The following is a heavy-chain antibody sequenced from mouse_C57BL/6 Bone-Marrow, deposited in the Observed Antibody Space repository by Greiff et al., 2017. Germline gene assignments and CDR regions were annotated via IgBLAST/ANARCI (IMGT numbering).Heavy chain of an antibody. J-gene: IGHJ2*01. V-gene: IGHV5-4*03. CDR2: ISDGGSYT. D-gene: IGHD2-12*01. CDR3: ARLRRPRSYFDY. CDR1: GFTFSSYA. Sequence: EVMLVESGGGLVKPGGSLKLSCAASGFTFSSYAMSWVRQTPEKRLEWVATISDGGSYTYYPDNVKGRFTISRDTAKNNLYLQMSHLKSEDTAMYYCARLRRPRSYFDYWGQGATLTVSS.